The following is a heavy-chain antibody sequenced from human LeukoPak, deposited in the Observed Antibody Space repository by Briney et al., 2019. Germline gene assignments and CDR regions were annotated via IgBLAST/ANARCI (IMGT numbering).Heavy chain of an antibody. D-gene: IGHD3-10*01. CDR2: IYFSGST. CDR3: ARRAGSAESHSIDY. CDR1: GGSISSSSHY. V-gene: IGHV4-39*01. J-gene: IGHJ4*02. Sequence: PSETLSLTCTVFGGSISSSSHYWGWIRQPPGEGLEWIGSIYFSGSTYYSPSLKSRVTISVDPSTNQFSLKLSSVTAADTAVYYCARRAGSAESHSIDYWGQGTLVTVSS.